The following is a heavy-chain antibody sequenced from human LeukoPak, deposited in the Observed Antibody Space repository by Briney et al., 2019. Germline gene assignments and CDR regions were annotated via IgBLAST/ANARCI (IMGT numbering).Heavy chain of an antibody. V-gene: IGHV4-59*01. D-gene: IGHD1-26*01. CDR2: IYYSGST. CDR1: GGSISSYY. J-gene: IGHJ6*02. CDR3: ARGGYYYGMDV. Sequence: SQTLSLTCTVSGGSISSYYWSWIRQPPGKGLEWIGYIYYSGSTNYNPSLKSRVTISVDTSKNQFSLKLSSVTAADTAVYYCARGGYYYGMDVWGQGTTVTVSS.